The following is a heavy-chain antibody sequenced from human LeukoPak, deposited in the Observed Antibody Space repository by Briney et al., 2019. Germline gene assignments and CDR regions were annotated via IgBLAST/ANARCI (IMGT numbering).Heavy chain of an antibody. D-gene: IGHD3-16*02. V-gene: IGHV1-18*01. Sequence: ASVKVSCKASGYTFTSYGISWVRQAPGQGLEWMGWISAYNGNTNYAQKLQGRVTMTTDTSTSTAYMELRSLRSDDTAVYYCARGPRIIWGLRLGELSSYFDYWGQGTLVTVSS. CDR2: ISAYNGNT. J-gene: IGHJ4*02. CDR3: ARGPRIIWGLRLGELSSYFDY. CDR1: GYTFTSYG.